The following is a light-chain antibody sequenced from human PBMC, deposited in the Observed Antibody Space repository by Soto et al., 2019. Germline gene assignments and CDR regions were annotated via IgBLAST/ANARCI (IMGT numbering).Light chain of an antibody. J-gene: IGKJ2*01. CDR3: QQYGTSPYT. CDR2: GAS. CDR1: QSVSSSY. Sequence: EIVLTQSPGTLSLSPGERATLSCRASQSVSSSYLAWYQQKPGQAPSLLIYGASSRATGIPERFSGSGSGTDFTLTISRLEPEDFAVYYCQQYGTSPYTFGQGTKLEIK. V-gene: IGKV3-20*01.